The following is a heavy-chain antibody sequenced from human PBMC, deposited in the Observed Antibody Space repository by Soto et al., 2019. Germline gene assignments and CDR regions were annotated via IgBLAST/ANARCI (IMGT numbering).Heavy chain of an antibody. D-gene: IGHD6-13*01. CDR3: AKKVGALAAAGAIDY. J-gene: IGHJ4*02. CDR2: ISGSGGST. CDR1: GFTFSSYA. Sequence: EVQLLESGGGLVQPGGSLRLSCAAPGFTFSSYAMSWVRQAPGKGLEWVSAISGSGGSTYYADSVKGRFTISSDNSKNTLYLQMNTLSAEDTDVYYCAKKVGALAAAGAIDYWGQGTLVTVSS. V-gene: IGHV3-23*01.